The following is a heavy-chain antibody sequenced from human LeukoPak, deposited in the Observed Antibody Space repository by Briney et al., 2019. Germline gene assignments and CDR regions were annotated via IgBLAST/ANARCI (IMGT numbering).Heavy chain of an antibody. CDR3: ARHFIERRPGGRFDP. CDR2: INHSGST. V-gene: IGHV4-34*01. D-gene: IGHD3-3*02. J-gene: IGHJ5*02. Sequence: SGTLSLTCAVYGGSFSAYYWSWIRQSPGKGLEWIGEINHSGSTNYNPSLKSRVTISVDTSKNQFSLRLSSVTAADTAMYYCARHFIERRPGGRFDPWGQGLLVTVSS. CDR1: GGSFSAYY.